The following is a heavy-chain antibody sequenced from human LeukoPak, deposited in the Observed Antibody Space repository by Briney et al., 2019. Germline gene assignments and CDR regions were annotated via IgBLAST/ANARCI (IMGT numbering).Heavy chain of an antibody. V-gene: IGHV4-61*02. D-gene: IGHD5-12*01. CDR1: GGSISSGRYY. J-gene: IGHJ6*03. Sequence: SETLSLTCTVSGGSISSGRYYWNWIRQPAGKGLEWIGRIYTSGSTNYNPSLKSRVTISVDTSKNQFSLKLSSVTAADTAVYYCARINVGGYGISPGSDYYYYMDVWGKGTTVTISS. CDR3: ARINVGGYGISPGSDYYYYMDV. CDR2: IYTSGST.